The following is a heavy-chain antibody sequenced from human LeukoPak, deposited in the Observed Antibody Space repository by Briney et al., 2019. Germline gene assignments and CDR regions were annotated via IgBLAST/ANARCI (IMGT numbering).Heavy chain of an antibody. D-gene: IGHD2-2*02. CDR3: ARHGLVVVPAARPGYYYMDV. J-gene: IGHJ6*03. V-gene: IGHV4-39*01. CDR1: GGSISSSSYY. CDR2: IYYSGST. Sequence: PSETLSLTCTVSGGSISSSSYYWGWIRQPPGKGLEWIGSIYYSGSTYYNPSLKSRVTISVDTSKNQFSLKLSSVTAADTAVYYCARHGLVVVPAARPGYYYMDVWGKGTTVTVSS.